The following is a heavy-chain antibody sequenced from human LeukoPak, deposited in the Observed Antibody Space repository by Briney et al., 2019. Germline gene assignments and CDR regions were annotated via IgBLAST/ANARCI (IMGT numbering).Heavy chain of an antibody. CDR1: GGSISSYY. CDR3: ARQGHENWFDP. Sequence: SETLSLTCTVSGGSISSYYWSWIRQPPGKGLEWIGYIYTSGSTNYTPSLKSRVTISVDTSKNQFSLKLSSVTAADTAVYYCARQGHENWFDPWGQGTLVTVSS. V-gene: IGHV4-4*09. CDR2: IYTSGST. J-gene: IGHJ5*02.